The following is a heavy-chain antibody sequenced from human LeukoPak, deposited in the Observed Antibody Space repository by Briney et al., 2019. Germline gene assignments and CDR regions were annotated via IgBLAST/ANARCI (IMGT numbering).Heavy chain of an antibody. CDR1: GCTFTSYD. V-gene: IGHV1-8*01. CDR2: MNPNSGNT. D-gene: IGHD3-16*02. J-gene: IGHJ4*02. CDR3: ARGHYDYVWGSYRPSSDY. Sequence: GASVKVSCKASGCTFTSYDINWVRQATGQGLEWMGWMNPNSGNTGYAQKFQGRVTMTRNTSISTAYMELSSLRSEDTAVYYCARGHYDYVWGSYRPSSDYWGQGTLVTVSS.